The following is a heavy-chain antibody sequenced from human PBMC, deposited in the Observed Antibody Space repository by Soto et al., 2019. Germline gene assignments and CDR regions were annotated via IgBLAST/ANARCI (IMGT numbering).Heavy chain of an antibody. CDR1: GFTFSSYG. CDR2: ISGSGGNT. J-gene: IGHJ4*02. V-gene: IGHV3-23*01. CDR3: ANYLTAVGATSPFDN. Sequence: VQLLESGGGLVQPGGSLRLSCAASGFTFSSYGMSWVRQAPGKGLEWVSGISGSGGNTYYRDAVKGRFTISRDNSKDTLYLQMNILRVEDTAVYYCANYLTAVGATSPFDNWGQGTLVTVSS. D-gene: IGHD1-26*01.